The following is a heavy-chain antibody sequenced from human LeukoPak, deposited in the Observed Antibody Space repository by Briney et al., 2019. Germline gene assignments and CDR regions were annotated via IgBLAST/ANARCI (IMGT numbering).Heavy chain of an antibody. CDR2: IYTRGST. D-gene: IGHD2-8*01. CDR3: ARGVYLGNGYYFDY. J-gene: IGHJ4*02. V-gene: IGHV4-4*07. CDR1: GGSISSYY. Sequence: SETLSLTCTVSGGSISSYYWNWLRQPAGKGREWIGHIYTRGSTNYNSSLKSRVTMSVDTSKNQFSVKLNSVIAADTAMYYCARGVYLGNGYYFDYWGQGTLVTVSS.